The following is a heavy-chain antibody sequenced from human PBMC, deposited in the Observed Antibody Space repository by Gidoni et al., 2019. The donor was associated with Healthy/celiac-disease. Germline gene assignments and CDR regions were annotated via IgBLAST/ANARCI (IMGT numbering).Heavy chain of an antibody. J-gene: IGHJ4*02. CDR1: GFPFSSYG. V-gene: IGHV3-33*01. Sequence: QVQLVESGGGVVQPERSLRLSCAAPGFPFSSYGMHWVRQAPGKGVGWVALIWHDGSNKYYANSVKGRFTISRDNSKNTLYLKMNSLRAEDTAVYYCGRGGGWGVRGVFDYWGQGTLVTVSS. CDR3: GRGGGWGVRGVFDY. D-gene: IGHD3-10*01. CDR2: IWHDGSNK.